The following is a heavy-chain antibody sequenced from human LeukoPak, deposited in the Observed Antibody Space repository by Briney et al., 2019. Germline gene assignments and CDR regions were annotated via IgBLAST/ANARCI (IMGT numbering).Heavy chain of an antibody. V-gene: IGHV3-9*01. J-gene: IGHJ5*02. CDR3: AKDIGRYGDFVGWFDP. D-gene: IGHD4-17*01. CDR1: EFTFDDYA. CDR2: ISWDSGNI. Sequence: GGSLRLSCAASEFTFDDYAMHWVRQAPGKGLEWVSGISWDSGNIAYGDSVKGRFTISRDNAKNSLFLQMNNLRPEDTAFYYCAKDIGRYGDFVGWFDPWGHGTLVTVSS.